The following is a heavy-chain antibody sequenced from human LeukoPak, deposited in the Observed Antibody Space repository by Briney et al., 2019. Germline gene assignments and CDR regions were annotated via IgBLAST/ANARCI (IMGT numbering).Heavy chain of an antibody. CDR2: ISSSSTI. CDR1: GFTFSSYS. V-gene: IGHV3-48*01. Sequence: GGSLRLSCAASGFTFSSYSMNWVRQAPGKGLEWVSYISSSSTIYYADSVKGRFTISRDNAKNSLYLQMNGLRSEDTAVYKCAKGTSLSGWGQGTLVTVSS. J-gene: IGHJ4*02. D-gene: IGHD2-2*01. CDR3: AKGTSLSG.